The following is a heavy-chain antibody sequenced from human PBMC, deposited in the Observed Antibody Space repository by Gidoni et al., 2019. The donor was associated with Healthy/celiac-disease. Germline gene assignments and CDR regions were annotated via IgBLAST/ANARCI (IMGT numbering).Heavy chain of an antibody. V-gene: IGHV4-59*01. CDR1: GGSISPYY. J-gene: IGHJ4*02. CDR2: IYYSGST. Sequence: HVQLQESGPGLVKPSETLSLTYTVSGGSISPYYWNWIRQPPGRGLEWIGYIYYSGSTNSNPSLKSRVTISVDTSKNQFSLKLSSVTAADTAVYYCARVSDTAMVTGFDYWGQGTLVTVSS. D-gene: IGHD5-18*01. CDR3: ARVSDTAMVTGFDY.